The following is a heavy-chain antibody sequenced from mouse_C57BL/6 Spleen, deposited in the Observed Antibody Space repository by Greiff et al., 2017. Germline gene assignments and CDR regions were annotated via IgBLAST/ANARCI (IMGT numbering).Heavy chain of an antibody. J-gene: IGHJ4*01. Sequence: EVKLVESGPELVKPGASVKMSCKASGYTFTDYNMHWVKQSHGKSLEWIGYINPNNGGTSYNQKFKGKGTLTVNKSSSTAYMELRSLTSEDSAVYYCARRATYYAMDYWGQGTSVTVSS. CDR2: INPNNGGT. D-gene: IGHD3-3*01. CDR1: GYTFTDYN. CDR3: ARRATYYAMDY. V-gene: IGHV1-22*01.